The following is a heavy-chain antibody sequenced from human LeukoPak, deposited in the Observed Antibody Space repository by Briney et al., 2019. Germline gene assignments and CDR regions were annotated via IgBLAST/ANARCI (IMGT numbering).Heavy chain of an antibody. CDR1: GFTFSSYS. CDR3: ARSTGYCSSTSCYYPYYFDY. V-gene: IGHV3-21*01. CDR2: ISSSSGYI. Sequence: PGGSLRLSCAASGFTFSSYSMNWVRQAPGKGLEWVSSISSSSGYIYYADSVKGRFTISRDNAKNSLYLQMNSLRAEDTAVYYCARSTGYCSSTSCYYPYYFDYWGQGTLVTVSS. D-gene: IGHD2-2*01. J-gene: IGHJ4*02.